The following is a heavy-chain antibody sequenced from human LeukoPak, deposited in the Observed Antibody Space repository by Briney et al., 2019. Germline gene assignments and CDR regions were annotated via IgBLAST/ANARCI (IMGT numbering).Heavy chain of an antibody. CDR2: INHSGST. CDR1: GGSFSGYY. CDR3: ARSPIAAAVQFDY. J-gene: IGHJ4*02. D-gene: IGHD6-13*01. Sequence: SSETLSLTCADYGGSFSGYYWSWIRQPPGKGLEWIGEINHSGSTNYNPSLKSRVTISVDTSKNQFSLKLSSVTAADTAVYYCARSPIAAAVQFDYWGQGTLVTVSS. V-gene: IGHV4-34*01.